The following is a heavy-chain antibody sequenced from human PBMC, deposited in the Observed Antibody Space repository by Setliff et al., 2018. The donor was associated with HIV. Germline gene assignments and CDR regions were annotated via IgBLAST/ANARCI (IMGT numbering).Heavy chain of an antibody. V-gene: IGHV1-18*01. CDR1: GYTLSTYG. D-gene: IGHD6-25*01. CDR2: ISAHSGYA. J-gene: IGHJ4*02. CDR3: ARDRLNVYSSGWGVGY. Sequence: GASVKVSCKASGYTLSTYGISWVRQAPGQGLEWMGWISAHSGYAKSAQKLQGRVTMTTDTSTSTAYMELRSLRSDDTAVYYCARDRLNVYSSGWGVGYWGQGTLVTVSS.